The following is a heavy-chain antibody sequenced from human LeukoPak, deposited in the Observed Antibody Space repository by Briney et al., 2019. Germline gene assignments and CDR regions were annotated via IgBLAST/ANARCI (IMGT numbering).Heavy chain of an antibody. Sequence: AIXXXGGSTYYADSVKGRFTISRDNSKNTLYLQMNSLRAEDTAVYYCAKDGHIVVVVAATWGYFDYWGQGTLVTVSS. CDR2: IXXXGGST. V-gene: IGHV3-23*01. CDR3: AKDGHIVVVVAATWGYFDY. D-gene: IGHD2-15*01. J-gene: IGHJ4*02.